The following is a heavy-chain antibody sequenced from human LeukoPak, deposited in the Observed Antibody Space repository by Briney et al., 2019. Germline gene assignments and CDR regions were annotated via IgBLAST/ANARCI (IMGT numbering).Heavy chain of an antibody. CDR3: ARHMYSGRYYGIDY. D-gene: IGHD1-26*01. Sequence: PSETLSLTCTVSGGSITSYYWSWIRQPRGKGLEWIGYIYDSGSTNYNPSLKSRVTISVDTSKNQVSLKLSSVTAADTAVYYCARHMYSGRYYGIDYWGQGTLVTVSS. CDR1: GGSITSYY. J-gene: IGHJ4*02. V-gene: IGHV4-59*08. CDR2: IYDSGST.